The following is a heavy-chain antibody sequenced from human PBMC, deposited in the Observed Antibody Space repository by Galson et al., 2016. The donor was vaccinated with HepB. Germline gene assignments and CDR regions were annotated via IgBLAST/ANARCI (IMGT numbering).Heavy chain of an antibody. V-gene: IGHV3-9*01. CDR1: GFTFDDYA. CDR2: ITWNSGSM. D-gene: IGHD3-9*01. CDR3: GKGLRPGPHYDILTGPIDD. Sequence: SLRLSCAASGFTFDDYAMHWVRQAPGKGLEWVSGITWNSGSMAYADSVKGRFTISRDNAKNSLYLQMDSLRPEDTALYYCGKGLRPGPHYDILTGPIDDWGQGTLVTVSS. J-gene: IGHJ4*02.